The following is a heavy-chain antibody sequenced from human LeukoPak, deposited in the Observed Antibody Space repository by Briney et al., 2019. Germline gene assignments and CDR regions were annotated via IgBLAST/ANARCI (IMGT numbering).Heavy chain of an antibody. CDR2: VRGDSTET. CDR1: GFTFSSYS. V-gene: IGHV3-21*01. Sequence: AGGSLRLSCEGSGFTFSSYSMIWVRQAPGKGLEWVSSVRGDSTETRHADSLMGRFTISRDNAKKSLYLQMNSLRAEDTAVYYCARGHFGVVLDYWGQGTLVTVSS. J-gene: IGHJ4*02. D-gene: IGHD3-3*01. CDR3: ARGHFGVVLDY.